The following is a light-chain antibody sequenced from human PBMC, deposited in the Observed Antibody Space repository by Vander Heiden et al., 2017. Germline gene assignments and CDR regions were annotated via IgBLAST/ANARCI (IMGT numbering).Light chain of an antibody. CDR3: QQSDSSLYT. J-gene: IGKJ2*01. V-gene: IGKV1-39*01. CDR2: AAS. CDR1: QSVSDF. Sequence: DIQMTQSPSSLSASVGDRVTITCRASQSVSDFLNWYQHKPGKAPKLLIYAASNLHSGVPSRFSGTGSGTDFTLTISSLQPEDFATYYCQQSDSSLYTFGQGTKLEIK.